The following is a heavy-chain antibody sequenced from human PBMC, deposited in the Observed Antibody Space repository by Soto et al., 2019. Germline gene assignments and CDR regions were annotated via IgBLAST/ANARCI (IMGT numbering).Heavy chain of an antibody. J-gene: IGHJ4*02. Sequence: QVQLVESGGGVVQPGRSLRLSCAASGFTFSSYGMHWVRQAPGKGLEWVAVISYDGSNKYYADSVKGRFTISRDNSKNTLYQQMTSRRAEDTAVYYCAKDSRIVVVTAPYDYWGQGTLVTVSS. CDR2: ISYDGSNK. CDR1: GFTFSSYG. CDR3: AKDSRIVVVTAPYDY. V-gene: IGHV3-30*18. D-gene: IGHD2-21*02.